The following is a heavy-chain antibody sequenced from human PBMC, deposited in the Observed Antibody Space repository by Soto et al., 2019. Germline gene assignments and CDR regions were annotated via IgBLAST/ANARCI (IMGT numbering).Heavy chain of an antibody. D-gene: IGHD2-15*01. J-gene: IGHJ4*02. CDR1: GYTFTSYA. CDR2: INAGNGNT. CDR3: ARGPGGPDGPGDY. V-gene: IGHV1-3*01. Sequence: QVQLVQSGAEVKKPGASVKVSCKASGYTFTSYAMHWVRQAPGQRLEWMGWINAGNGNTKYSHKFQDRVTITRDTSASTAYMELSSLRSEDTAVYYCARGPGGPDGPGDYWGQGTLVTVSS.